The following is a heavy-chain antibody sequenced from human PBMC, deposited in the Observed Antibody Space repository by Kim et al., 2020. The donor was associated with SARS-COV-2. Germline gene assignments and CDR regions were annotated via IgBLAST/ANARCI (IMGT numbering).Heavy chain of an antibody. D-gene: IGHD2-15*01. CDR3: ARAARWRGDAFDI. Sequence: SETLSLTCAVYGGSFSGYYWSWIRQPPGKGLEWIGEINHSGSTNYNPSLKSRVTISVDTSKNQFSLKLSSVTAADTAVYYCARAARWRGDAFDIWGQGT. CDR2: INHSGST. J-gene: IGHJ3*02. V-gene: IGHV4-34*01. CDR1: GGSFSGYY.